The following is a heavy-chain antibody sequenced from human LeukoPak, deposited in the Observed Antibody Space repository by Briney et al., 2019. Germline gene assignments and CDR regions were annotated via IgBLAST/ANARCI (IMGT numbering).Heavy chain of an antibody. J-gene: IGHJ5*02. CDR1: GGSISSSSYY. V-gene: IGHV4-39*01. CDR2: IYYSGNT. D-gene: IGHD3-10*01. CDR3: ARHVNPSITMVRGVIRWFDP. Sequence: KASETLSLTCTVSGGSISSSSYYWGWTLQPPGKGLEWIGSIYYSGNTFYNPSLKSRVTISVDTSKNHFSLRLSSVTAADTAVYYCARHVNPSITMVRGVIRWFDPWGQGTLVTVSS.